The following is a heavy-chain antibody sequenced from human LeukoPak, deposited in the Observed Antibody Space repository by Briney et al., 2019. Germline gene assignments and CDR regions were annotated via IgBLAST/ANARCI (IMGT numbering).Heavy chain of an antibody. CDR3: ARSHYYYFDY. Sequence: GGSLRLSCAASGFTVSSNYMSWVRQAPGKGLEWVSVIYSGGSTYYTDSVKGRFTISRDNSKNTLYLQMNSLRAEDTAVYYFARSHYYYFDYWGQGTLVTVSS. CDR2: IYSGGST. V-gene: IGHV3-66*01. D-gene: IGHD2-21*01. J-gene: IGHJ4*02. CDR1: GFTVSSNY.